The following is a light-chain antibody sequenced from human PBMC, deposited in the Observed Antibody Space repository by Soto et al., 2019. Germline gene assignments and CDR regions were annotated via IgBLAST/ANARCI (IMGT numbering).Light chain of an antibody. Sequence: DIQMTQSPSTLSASVGDRVTITCRASQTISSWLAWYQQKPGKAPKLLIYAASTLESGVSSRFSGRGSGTEFTLTINSLQPEDFATYYCQQYKSYLRTFGQGIKVEIK. CDR1: QTISSW. V-gene: IGKV1-5*01. J-gene: IGKJ1*01. CDR3: QQYKSYLRT. CDR2: AAS.